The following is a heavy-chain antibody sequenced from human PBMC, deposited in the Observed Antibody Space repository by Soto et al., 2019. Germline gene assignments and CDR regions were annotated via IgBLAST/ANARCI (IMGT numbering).Heavy chain of an antibody. V-gene: IGHV4-31*03. CDR2: ISYSGST. CDR1: GGSISSGGYY. Sequence: QLQLQESGPGLVQPSQTLSLTCTVSGGSISSGGYYWSWIRQHPGTVLAWIGNISYSGSTYYNTSLKGRVTISVDTSRNQFSLIVNSVTAADTAVYYCARGVLHWGQGTLVTVSS. J-gene: IGHJ4*01. D-gene: IGHD3-3*01. CDR3: ARGVLH.